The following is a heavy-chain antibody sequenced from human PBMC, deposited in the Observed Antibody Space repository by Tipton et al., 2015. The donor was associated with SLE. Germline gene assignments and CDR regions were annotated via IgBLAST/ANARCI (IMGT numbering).Heavy chain of an antibody. CDR1: GGSISSSSYY. V-gene: IGHV4-39*07. J-gene: IGHJ2*01. CDR3: AVNWGAWYFDL. CDR2: IYYSGST. Sequence: TLSLTCTVSGGSISSSSYYWGWIRQPPGKGLEWIGSIYYSGSTYYNPSLKSRVTISVDTSKNQFSLKLSSVTAADTAVYYCAVNWGAWYFDLWGRGPLVIVSS. D-gene: IGHD7-27*01.